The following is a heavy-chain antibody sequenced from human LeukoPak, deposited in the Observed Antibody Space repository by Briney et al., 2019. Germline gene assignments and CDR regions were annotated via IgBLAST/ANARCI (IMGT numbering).Heavy chain of an antibody. CDR2: ISYDGSNK. CDR1: GFTFSSYA. Sequence: GGSLRLSCAASGFTFSSYAMHWVRQAPGKGLEWVAVISYDGSNKYYADSVKGRFTISRDNSKNTLYLQMNSLRAEDTAVYYCARAPDSSGYYSLYYYYGMDVWGQGTTVTVSS. V-gene: IGHV3-30-3*01. J-gene: IGHJ6*02. CDR3: ARAPDSSGYYSLYYYYGMDV. D-gene: IGHD3-22*01.